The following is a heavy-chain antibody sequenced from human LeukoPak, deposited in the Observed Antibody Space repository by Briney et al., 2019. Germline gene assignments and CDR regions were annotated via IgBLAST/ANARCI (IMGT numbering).Heavy chain of an antibody. D-gene: IGHD2-15*01. J-gene: IGHJ5*02. CDR3: ARDLGYCTGGTCYPNWFDP. Sequence: TSVKVSCKASGYTFTSYAMHWVRQAPGQRLEWMGWINAGNDNTKYSQKFQGRVTITRDTSASTAYMELSSLRSEDTAVYYCARDLGYCTGGTCYPNWFDPWGQGTLVTVSS. CDR2: INAGNDNT. V-gene: IGHV1-3*01. CDR1: GYTFTSYA.